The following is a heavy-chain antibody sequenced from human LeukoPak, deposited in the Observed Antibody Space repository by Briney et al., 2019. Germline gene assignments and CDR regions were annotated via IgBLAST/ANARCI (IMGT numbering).Heavy chain of an antibody. J-gene: IGHJ4*02. V-gene: IGHV3-21*01. Sequence: RTGGSLRLSCAASGFTFSSYAMSWVRQAPGKGLEWVSSISSSSSYIYYADSVKGRFTISRDNAKNSLYLQMNSLRAEDTAVYYCARERNPTAFFDYWGQGTLVTVSS. CDR3: ARERNPTAFFDY. CDR2: ISSSSSYI. D-gene: IGHD1-14*01. CDR1: GFTFSSYA.